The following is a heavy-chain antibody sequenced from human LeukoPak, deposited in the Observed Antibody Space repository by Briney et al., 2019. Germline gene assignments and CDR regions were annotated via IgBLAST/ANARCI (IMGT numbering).Heavy chain of an antibody. V-gene: IGHV4-59*01. CDR2: IYYSGST. D-gene: IGHD7-27*01. CDR3: ARSLLGRSDY. J-gene: IGHJ4*02. Sequence: PSETLSLTCAVSGGSISDYYWSWFRQPPGKGLEWIGYIYYSGSTNYNPSPKSRVTISVDTSKNQFSLKLSSVTAADTAVYYCARSLLGRSDYWGQGTLVTVSS. CDR1: GGSISDYY.